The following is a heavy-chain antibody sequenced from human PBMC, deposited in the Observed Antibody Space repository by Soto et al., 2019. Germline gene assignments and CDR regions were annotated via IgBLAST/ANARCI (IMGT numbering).Heavy chain of an antibody. V-gene: IGHV1-69*13. CDR1: GGTFSSYA. Sequence: SVKVSCKASGGTFSSYAISWVRQAPGQGLEWMGGIIPIFGTANYAQKFQGRVTITADESTSTAYMELSSLRSEDTAVYYCARHPRLGGDFWSGYYPNSYYYYRMDVWGQGTTVTVSS. J-gene: IGHJ6*02. CDR2: IIPIFGTA. CDR3: ARHPRLGGDFWSGYYPNSYYYYRMDV. D-gene: IGHD3-3*01.